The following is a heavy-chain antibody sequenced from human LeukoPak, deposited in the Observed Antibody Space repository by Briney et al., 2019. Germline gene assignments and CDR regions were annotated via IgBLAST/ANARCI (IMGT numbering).Heavy chain of an antibody. J-gene: IGHJ4*02. V-gene: IGHV3-30-3*01. CDR1: GFTFSSYA. CDR3: ARENVVYFDY. D-gene: IGHD2-15*01. CDR2: ISYDGSNK. Sequence: PGGSLRLSCAASGFTFSSYAMHWVRQAPGKGLEWVAVISYDGSNKYYADSVKGRFTISRDNSENTLYLQMNSLRAEDTAVYYCARENVVYFDYWGQGTLVTVSS.